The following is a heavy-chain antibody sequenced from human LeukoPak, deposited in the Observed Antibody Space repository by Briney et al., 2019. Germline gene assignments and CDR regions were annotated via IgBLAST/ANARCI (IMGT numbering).Heavy chain of an antibody. D-gene: IGHD4-17*01. CDR3: ARAVTTGVIIDY. Sequence: GGSLRLSCAAAGITFSRDSMNWVRQAPGKGLEWVSYIGSSSSTIYYADSVKGRFTISRDNAKNSLYLQMNSLRAEDTAVYYCARAVTTGVIIDYWGQGTLVTVSS. CDR1: GITFSRDS. CDR2: IGSSSSTI. V-gene: IGHV3-48*04. J-gene: IGHJ4*02.